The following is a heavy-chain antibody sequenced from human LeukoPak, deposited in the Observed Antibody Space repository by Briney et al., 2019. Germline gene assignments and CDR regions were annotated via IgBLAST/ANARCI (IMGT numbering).Heavy chain of an antibody. CDR3: ARALRGSSWLLFDY. V-gene: IGHV1-69*05. CDR1: GYTFTGYY. D-gene: IGHD6-13*01. Sequence: SVKVSCKASGYTFTGYYMHWVRQAPGQGLEWMGGIIPIFGTANYAQKFQGRVTITTDESTSTAYMELSSLRSEDTAVYYCARALRGSSWLLFDYWGQGTLVTVSS. J-gene: IGHJ4*02. CDR2: IIPIFGTA.